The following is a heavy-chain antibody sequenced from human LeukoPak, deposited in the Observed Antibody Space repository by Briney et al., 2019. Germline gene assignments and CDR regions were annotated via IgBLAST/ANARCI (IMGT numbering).Heavy chain of an antibody. CDR2: IIPILGIG. J-gene: IGHJ4*02. V-gene: IGHV1-69*04. CDR1: GGTFSSYA. D-gene: IGHD3-22*01. CDR3: ARDWGSSGSFDY. Sequence: ASVKVSFKSSGGTFSSYAISWVRQSPGQGLEWMGRIIPILGIGNYALKFQGRVTITADKSTSNAYRELRSLRTEDTAVYYCARDWGSSGSFDYWGQGTLVTVSS.